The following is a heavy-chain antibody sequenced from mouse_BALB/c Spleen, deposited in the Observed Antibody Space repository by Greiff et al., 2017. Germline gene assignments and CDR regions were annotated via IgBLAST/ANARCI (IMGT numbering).Heavy chain of an antibody. CDR1: GFTFSSFG. CDR2: ISSGSSTI. J-gene: IGHJ2*01. CDR3: ARAPHYYGSSYGDY. D-gene: IGHD1-1*01. Sequence: EVQLVESGGGLVQPGGSRKLSCAASGFTFSSFGMHWVRQAPEKGLEWVAYISSGSSTIYYADTVKGRFTISRDNPKNTLFLQMTSLRSEDTAMYYCARAPHYYGSSYGDYWGQGTTLTVSS. V-gene: IGHV5-17*02.